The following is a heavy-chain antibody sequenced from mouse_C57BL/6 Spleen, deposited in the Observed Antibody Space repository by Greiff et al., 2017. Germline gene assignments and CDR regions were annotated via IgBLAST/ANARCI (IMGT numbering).Heavy chain of an antibody. V-gene: IGHV1-76*01. CDR1: GYTFTDYY. CDR2: IDPGSGNT. J-gene: IGHJ1*03. D-gene: IGHD2-3*01. Sequence: QVQLQQSGAELVRPGASVKLSCKASGYTFTDYYINWVKQRPGQGLEWIARIDPGSGNTYYNEKFKGKATLTAEKSSSTAYMQLSSLTSEDSAVCFCARKDGYYGYFGGWGTGTTVTVSS. CDR3: ARKDGYYGYFGG.